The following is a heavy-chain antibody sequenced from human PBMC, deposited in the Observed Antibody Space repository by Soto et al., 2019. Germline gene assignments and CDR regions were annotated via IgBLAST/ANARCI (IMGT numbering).Heavy chain of an antibody. J-gene: IGHJ4*02. V-gene: IGHV3-30*18. Sequence: QVQLVESGGGVVQPGRSLRLSCEASGFTFSSYGMHWVRKAPGKGLEWVAVISYDGSNKYYADSVKGRFTISRDNSKNTLYLQMNSLRAEDTAVYYCAKERGYCSGGSCYSLGSFDYWGQGTLVTVSS. CDR1: GFTFSSYG. D-gene: IGHD2-15*01. CDR2: ISYDGSNK. CDR3: AKERGYCSGGSCYSLGSFDY.